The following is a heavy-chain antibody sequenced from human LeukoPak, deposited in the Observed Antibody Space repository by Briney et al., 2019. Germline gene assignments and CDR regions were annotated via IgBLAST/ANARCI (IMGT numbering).Heavy chain of an antibody. Sequence: SETLSLTCTVSGGSISSGGYYWGWIRQHPGRGLEWIVYIYYSGSTYYNPSLKSRVTISVDTSKNQFSLKLSSVTAADTAVYYCARERGYCSSTSCHQTFDYWGQGTLVTVSS. CDR2: IYYSGST. V-gene: IGHV4-31*03. J-gene: IGHJ4*02. CDR3: ARERGYCSSTSCHQTFDY. CDR1: GGSISSGGYY. D-gene: IGHD2-2*01.